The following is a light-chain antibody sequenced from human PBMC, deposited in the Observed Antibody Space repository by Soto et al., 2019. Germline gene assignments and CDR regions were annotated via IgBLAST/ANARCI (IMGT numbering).Light chain of an antibody. CDR1: QSINTF. J-gene: IGKJ1*01. V-gene: IGKV3-11*01. Sequence: ETVLTPAPASLSLSPGETATLSRRASQSINTFLAWYQQRPGQAPRLLIYDASKKVAGVPARFSGSGSGTDFTLTISSLEPEDFAVYFCQQRSNWPQTFGQGTKVDIK. CDR3: QQRSNWPQT. CDR2: DAS.